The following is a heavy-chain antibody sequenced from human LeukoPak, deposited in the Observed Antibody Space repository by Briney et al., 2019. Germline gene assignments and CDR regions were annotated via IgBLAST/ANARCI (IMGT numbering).Heavy chain of an antibody. Sequence: SQTLSLTCTVSGGSISSGSYYWSWIRQPAGKGLEWIGRIYTSGSTNYHPSLKGRVTISVDTSKTQFALKLRAVTASGPAVYYCARNVKAGEIGYWGQGTLVTVSS. J-gene: IGHJ4*02. D-gene: IGHD3-10*01. CDR1: GGSISSGSYY. CDR3: ARNVKAGEIGY. V-gene: IGHV4-61*02. CDR2: IYTSGST.